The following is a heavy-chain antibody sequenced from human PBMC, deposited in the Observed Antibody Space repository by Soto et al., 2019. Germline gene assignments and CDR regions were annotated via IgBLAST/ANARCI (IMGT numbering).Heavy chain of an antibody. CDR3: VKHQVSLVRGISPFDY. Sequence: PGGSLRLSCAVSGFTFNSNDMTWVRQAPGKGLEWVSTISSSGAFTYHADSVRGRLTISRDNSKNTVYLQMNSLRAVDTAVYYCVKHQVSLVRGISPFDYWGQGALVTVSS. CDR2: ISSSGAFT. V-gene: IGHV3-23*01. D-gene: IGHD3-10*01. CDR1: GFTFNSND. J-gene: IGHJ4*02.